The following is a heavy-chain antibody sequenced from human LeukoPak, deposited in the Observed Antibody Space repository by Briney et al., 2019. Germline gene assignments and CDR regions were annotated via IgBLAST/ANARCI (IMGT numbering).Heavy chain of an antibody. CDR1: GFTLSNYW. V-gene: IGHV3-74*01. Sequence: GGSLRLSCAGSGFTLSNYWIHWVRQAPGKGLVWVSRINSDGTSTIYADSVKGRFTISRDNAKNTLYLQMNSLRSDDTAVYYCARIFRYQLVDYYALDVWGQGTTVTVSS. CDR3: ARIFRYQLVDYYALDV. J-gene: IGHJ6*02. D-gene: IGHD2-2*01. CDR2: INSDGTST.